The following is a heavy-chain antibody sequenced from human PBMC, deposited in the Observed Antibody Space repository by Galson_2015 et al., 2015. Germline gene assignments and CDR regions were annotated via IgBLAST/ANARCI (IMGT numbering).Heavy chain of an antibody. CDR3: ARDAFSSTSCYVLCHAFDI. J-gene: IGHJ3*02. V-gene: IGHV1-69*13. CDR2: IIPIFGTA. CDR1: GGTFSSYA. Sequence: SVKVSCKASGGTFSSYAISWVRQAPGQGLEWMGGIIPIFGTANYAQKFQGRVTITADESTSTAYMELSSLRSEDTAVYYCARDAFSSTSCYVLCHAFDIWSQGTMVTVSS. D-gene: IGHD2-2*01.